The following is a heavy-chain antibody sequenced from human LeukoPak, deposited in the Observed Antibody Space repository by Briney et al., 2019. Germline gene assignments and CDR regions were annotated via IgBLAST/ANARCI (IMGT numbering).Heavy chain of an antibody. D-gene: IGHD6-6*01. Sequence: GASVKVSCKASGYTFTSYDINWVRQATGQGLEWMGWISAYNGNTNYAQKLQGRVTMTTDTSTSTAYMELRSLRSDDTAVYYCARDLEYSSSSSDPDYWGQGTLVTVSS. J-gene: IGHJ4*02. CDR1: GYTFTSYD. V-gene: IGHV1-18*01. CDR2: ISAYNGNT. CDR3: ARDLEYSSSSSDPDY.